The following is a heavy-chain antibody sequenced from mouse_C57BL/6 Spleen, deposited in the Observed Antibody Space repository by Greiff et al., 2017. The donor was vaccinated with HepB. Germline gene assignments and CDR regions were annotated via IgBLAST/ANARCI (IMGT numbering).Heavy chain of an antibody. V-gene: IGHV14-4*01. CDR2: IDPENGDT. CDR1: GFNIKDDY. D-gene: IGHD3-2*02. CDR3: TTPRQLKGYAMDY. J-gene: IGHJ4*01. Sequence: EVKLVESGAELVRPGASVKLSCTASGFNIKDDYMHWVKQRPEQGLEWIGWIDPENGDTEYASKFQGKATITADTSSNTAYLQLSSLTSEDTAVYYCTTPRQLKGYAMDYWGQGTSVTVSS.